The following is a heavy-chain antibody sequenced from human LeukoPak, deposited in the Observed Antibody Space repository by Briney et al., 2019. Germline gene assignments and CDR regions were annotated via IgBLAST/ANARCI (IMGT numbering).Heavy chain of an antibody. CDR1: GFTFDDYG. CDR2: INWNGGST. D-gene: IGHD3-22*01. CDR3: ARDYYIFGSGYPDFDY. J-gene: IGHJ4*02. V-gene: IGHV3-20*04. Sequence: GGSLRLSCAASGFTFDDYGMSWVRQAPGKGLEWVFGINWNGGSTGYADSVKGRFTISRDNAKNSLYLQMNSLRAEDTALYYCARDYYIFGSGYPDFDYWGQEPLVTVSS.